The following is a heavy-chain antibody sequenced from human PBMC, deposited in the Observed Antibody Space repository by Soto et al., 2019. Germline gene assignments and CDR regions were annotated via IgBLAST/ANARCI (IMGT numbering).Heavy chain of an antibody. CDR1: VVSISSGDYY. D-gene: IGHD3-16*01. V-gene: IGHV4-30-4*01. Sequence: SETLSLTCTFSVVSISSGDYYWSWIRQPPGKGLEWIGYIYYSGSTYYNPSLKSRVTISVDTSKNQFSLKLSSVTAADTAVYYCARGSRGKVDAFDIWGQGTMVTVSS. J-gene: IGHJ3*02. CDR2: IYYSGST. CDR3: ARGSRGKVDAFDI.